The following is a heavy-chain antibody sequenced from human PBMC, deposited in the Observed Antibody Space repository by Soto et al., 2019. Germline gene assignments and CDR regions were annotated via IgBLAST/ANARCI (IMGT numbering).Heavy chain of an antibody. J-gene: IGHJ6*02. Sequence: GGSLRLSCAASGFTVSSNYMSWVRQAPGKGLEWVSVIYSGGSTYYADSVKGRFTISRDNSKNTLYLQMNSLRAEDTAVYYCARDHDLGKAYRMDVWGPGTKVTVSS. V-gene: IGHV3-53*01. CDR1: GFTVSSNY. CDR3: ARDHDLGKAYRMDV. CDR2: IYSGGST. D-gene: IGHD1-1*01.